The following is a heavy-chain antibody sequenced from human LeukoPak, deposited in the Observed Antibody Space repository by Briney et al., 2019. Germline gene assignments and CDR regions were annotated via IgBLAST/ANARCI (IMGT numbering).Heavy chain of an antibody. J-gene: IGHJ4*02. D-gene: IGHD3-3*01. CDR1: GFTFSSYG. CDR3: ARGLIYYDFWS. V-gene: IGHV3-30*03. Sequence: GGSLRLSCAASGFTFSSYGMHWVRQAPGKGLEWVAVISYDGSNKYYADSVKGRFTISRDNAKNSLYLQMNSLRAEDTALYHCARGLIYYDFWSGGQGTLVTVSS. CDR2: ISYDGSNK.